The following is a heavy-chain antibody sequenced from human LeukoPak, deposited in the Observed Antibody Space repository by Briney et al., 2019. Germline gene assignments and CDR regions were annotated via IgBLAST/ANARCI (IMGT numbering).Heavy chain of an antibody. CDR1: GFTFSSYS. Sequence: GGSLRLSCAASGFTFSSYSMNWVRQAPGKGLEWVSYISSSSRSSTIYYADSVKGRFTISRDNAKNSLYLQMNSLRAEDTAVYYCAKDIKIYDFWSGYSYWGQGTLVTVSS. D-gene: IGHD3-3*01. CDR2: ISSSSRSSTI. J-gene: IGHJ4*02. V-gene: IGHV3-48*01. CDR3: AKDIKIYDFWSGYSY.